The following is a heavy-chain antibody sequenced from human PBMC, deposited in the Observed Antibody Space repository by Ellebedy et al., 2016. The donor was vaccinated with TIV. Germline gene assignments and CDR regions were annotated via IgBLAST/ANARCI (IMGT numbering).Heavy chain of an antibody. CDR1: GFTVSSNY. V-gene: IGHV3-53*01. Sequence: PGGSLRLSCAASGFTVSSNYMTWVHQAPGKGLEWVSVIYSGGSTYYADSVKGRFTISRDNSKNTLYLQMNSLRAEDTAVYYCARDPYGGNLLVYWGQGTLVTVSS. CDR2: IYSGGST. D-gene: IGHD4-23*01. J-gene: IGHJ4*02. CDR3: ARDPYGGNLLVY.